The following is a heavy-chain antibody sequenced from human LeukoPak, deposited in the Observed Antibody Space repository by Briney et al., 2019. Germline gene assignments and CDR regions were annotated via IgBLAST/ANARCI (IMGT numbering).Heavy chain of an antibody. CDR3: AKRIQSAMAMGY. J-gene: IGHJ4*02. Sequence: GGSLRLSCAASGFTFSSYGMSWVRQAPGKGLEWVSAISGSGGSTYYADSVKGRFTISRDNSKNTLYLQMNSLRAEDTAVYYCAKRIQSAMAMGYWGQGTLVTVSS. CDR1: GFTFSSYG. V-gene: IGHV3-23*01. CDR2: ISGSGGST. D-gene: IGHD5-18*01.